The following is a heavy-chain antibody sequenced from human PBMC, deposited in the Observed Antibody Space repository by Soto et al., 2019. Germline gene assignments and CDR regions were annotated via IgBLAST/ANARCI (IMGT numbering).Heavy chain of an antibody. V-gene: IGHV4-59*01. Sequence: SETLSLTCTVSGGSISSYYWSWIRQPPGKGLEWIGYVYYSGSTNYNPSLKSRVTISVDTSKNQFSLKLSSVTAADTAVYYCARDEYSSSSGGFYYFDYWGQGTLVTVSS. CDR1: GGSISSYY. D-gene: IGHD6-6*01. J-gene: IGHJ4*02. CDR2: VYYSGST. CDR3: ARDEYSSSSGGFYYFDY.